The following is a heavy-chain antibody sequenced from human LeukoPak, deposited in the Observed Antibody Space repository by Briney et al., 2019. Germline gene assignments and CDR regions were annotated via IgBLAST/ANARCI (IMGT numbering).Heavy chain of an antibody. J-gene: IGHJ3*02. CDR2: ISYDGAYK. Sequence: GGSLRLSCSASGFTFSMYAMHWVRQAPGKGVEWVAVISYDGAYKYYADSVKGRFTISRDNSKNTLSLQMNGLRTEDTSLYYCTRGPTLSPHYDFWSGSIWGRGTMVTVSS. V-gene: IGHV3-30-3*01. CDR1: GFTFSMYA. CDR3: TRGPTLSPHYDFWSGSI. D-gene: IGHD3-3*01.